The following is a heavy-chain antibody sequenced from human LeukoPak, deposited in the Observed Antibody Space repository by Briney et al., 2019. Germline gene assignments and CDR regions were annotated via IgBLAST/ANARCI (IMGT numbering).Heavy chain of an antibody. CDR3: ARHPGRAIFDY. D-gene: IGHD3-10*01. V-gene: IGHV4-61*05. Sequence: SETLSLTCAVSGGSISSSSYYWGWIRQPPGKGLEWIGYIYYSGSTNYNPSLKSRVTISVDTSKNQFSLKLSSVTAADTAVYYCARHPGRAIFDYWGQGTLVTVSS. CDR1: GGSISSSSYY. J-gene: IGHJ4*02. CDR2: IYYSGST.